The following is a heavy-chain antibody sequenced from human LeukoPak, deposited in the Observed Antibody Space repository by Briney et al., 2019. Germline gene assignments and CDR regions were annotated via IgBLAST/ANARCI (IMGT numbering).Heavy chain of an antibody. CDR3: TKGGGSSSWYDY. V-gene: IGHV1-46*03. D-gene: IGHD6-13*01. Sequence: GASVKVSYKASGYTFTNYYMHWVRQAPGQGLEWMGIIDPSGGSTTYAQKFQGRVTMTRDTSTSTVYMQLSSLRSEDTAVYYCTKGGGSSSWYDYWGQGTLVTVSS. CDR2: IDPSGGST. J-gene: IGHJ4*02. CDR1: GYTFTNYY.